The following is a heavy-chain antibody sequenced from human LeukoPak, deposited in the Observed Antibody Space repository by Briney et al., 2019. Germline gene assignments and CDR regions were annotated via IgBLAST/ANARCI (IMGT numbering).Heavy chain of an antibody. V-gene: IGHV1-46*01. Sequence: ASVKVSCKASGYTFTSYYMHWVRQAPGQGLEWMGIINPSGGSSSYAQKFQDRVTMTRDTSTSTVYMELSSLRSEDTAVYYCARKDSVSRGLYYYYYGMDVWGQGTTVTVSS. J-gene: IGHJ6*02. CDR2: INPSGGSS. CDR3: ARKDSVSRGLYYYYYGMDV. CDR1: GYTFTSYY. D-gene: IGHD3-10*01.